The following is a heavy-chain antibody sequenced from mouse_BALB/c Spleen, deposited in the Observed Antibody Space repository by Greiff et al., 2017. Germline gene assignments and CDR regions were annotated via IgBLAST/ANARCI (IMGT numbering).Heavy chain of an antibody. CDR2: IYPSDSYT. Sequence: QVQLKQPGAELVRPGASVKLSCKASGYTFTSYWINWVKQRPGQGLEWIGNIYPSDSYTNYNQKFKDKATLTVDKSSSTAYMQLSSPTSEDSAVYYCTREQDYWGQGTTLTVSS. CDR1: GYTFTSYW. J-gene: IGHJ2*01. V-gene: IGHV1-69*02. CDR3: TREQDY.